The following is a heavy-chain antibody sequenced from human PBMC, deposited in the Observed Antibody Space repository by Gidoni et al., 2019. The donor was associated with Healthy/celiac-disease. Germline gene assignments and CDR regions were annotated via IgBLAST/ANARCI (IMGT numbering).Heavy chain of an antibody. V-gene: IGHV3-15*01. CDR3: TTDPTVTIFDY. J-gene: IGHJ4*02. CDR1: GFTFSNAW. CDR2: IKSKTDGGTT. D-gene: IGHD4-17*01. Sequence: VQLVESGGGLVKPGGSLRLSCAASGFTFSNAWMSWVRQAPGKGLEWVGRIKSKTDGGTTDYAAPVKGRFTIARDDSKNTLYLQMNSLKTEDTAVYYCTTDPTVTIFDYWGQGTLVTVSS.